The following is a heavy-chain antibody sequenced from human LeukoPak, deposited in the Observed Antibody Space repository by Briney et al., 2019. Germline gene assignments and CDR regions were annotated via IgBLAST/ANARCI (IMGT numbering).Heavy chain of an antibody. V-gene: IGHV1-18*01. CDR1: GYTFDTSS. D-gene: IGHD1-1*01. J-gene: IGHJ3*02. CDR2: INPNSGNT. Sequence: ASVNVSCKAFGYTFDTSSISWVRQAPGQRLEWMGWINPNSGNTHYAQGVQGRVTMTTDTSRSTAYMELRSLRSDDTAVYYCTRVRNSNNWWGAFDIWGQGTMVTVSS. CDR3: TRVRNSNNWWGAFDI.